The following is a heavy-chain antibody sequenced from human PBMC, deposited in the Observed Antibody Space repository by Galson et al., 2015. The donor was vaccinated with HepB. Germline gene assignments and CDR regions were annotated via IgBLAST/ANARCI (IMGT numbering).Heavy chain of an antibody. Sequence: SLRLSCAASGFTFSSYSMNWVRQAPGKGLEWVSYISSSSSTIYYADSVKGRFTISRDNAKNSLYLQMNSLRAEDTAVYYCARDRLWFRFWGQGTLVTVSS. CDR1: GFTFSSYS. CDR3: ARDRLWFRF. CDR2: ISSSSSTI. V-gene: IGHV3-48*04. D-gene: IGHD3-10*01. J-gene: IGHJ4*02.